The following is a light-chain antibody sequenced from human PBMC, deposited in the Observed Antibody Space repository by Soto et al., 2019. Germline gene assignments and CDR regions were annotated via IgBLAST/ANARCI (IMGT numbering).Light chain of an antibody. V-gene: IGKV1-5*03. J-gene: IGKJ1*01. CDR1: QTISSW. CDR2: KAS. Sequence: IDINQSPSTLSGHVGDRVSITCRASQTISSWLAWYQQKPGKAPKLLIYKASTLKIWVPSRFSGSGSGTEFTLTISSLQPDDFAPYYCHQYNSYPRTLGHGTKVDIK. CDR3: HQYNSYPRT.